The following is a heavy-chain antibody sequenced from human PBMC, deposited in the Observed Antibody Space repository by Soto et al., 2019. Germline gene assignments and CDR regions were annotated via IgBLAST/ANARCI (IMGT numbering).Heavy chain of an antibody. CDR2: IYYSGST. V-gene: IGHV4-59*08. Sequence: SETLSLTCTVSGGPISSYYWSWIRQPPGKGLEWIGYIYYSGSTNYNPSLKSRVTISVDTSRNQFSLKLSSVTAADTAVYYCARGIWFGELQSFDYWGQGTLVTVSS. D-gene: IGHD3-10*01. CDR1: GGPISSYY. CDR3: ARGIWFGELQSFDY. J-gene: IGHJ4*02.